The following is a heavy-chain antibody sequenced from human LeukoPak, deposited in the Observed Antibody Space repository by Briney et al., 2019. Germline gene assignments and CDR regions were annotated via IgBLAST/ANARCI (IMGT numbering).Heavy chain of an antibody. CDR3: ATQVGAARTYFDY. J-gene: IGHJ4*02. D-gene: IGHD6-6*01. V-gene: IGHV4-59*08. CDR2: IYYSGTT. CDR1: GGSISSDY. Sequence: SETLSLTCTVSGGSISSDYWSWIRQSPGKGLEWIGYIYYSGTTSYNPSLKSRVTISVDTSKNQFSLNLNSVTAADTAVYYCATQVGAARTYFDYWGQGTLVTVSS.